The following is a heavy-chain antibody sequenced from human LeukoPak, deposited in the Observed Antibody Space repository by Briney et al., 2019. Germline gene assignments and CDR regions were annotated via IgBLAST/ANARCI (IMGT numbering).Heavy chain of an antibody. V-gene: IGHV3-49*04. J-gene: IGHJ4*02. D-gene: IGHD2/OR15-2a*01. CDR2: IRTNYYGGAT. CDR1: GFGFGDYA. Sequence: GRSLRLSCTTSGFGFGDYAMSWVRQAPGKGLEWVSFIRTNYYGGATEYAASVKGRFTISRDDSKSVAYLQMSSLKTEDTAVYYXXXVXGDAFRPGGYYRDYWGQGTLVIVSS. CDR3: XXVXGDAFRPGGYYRDY.